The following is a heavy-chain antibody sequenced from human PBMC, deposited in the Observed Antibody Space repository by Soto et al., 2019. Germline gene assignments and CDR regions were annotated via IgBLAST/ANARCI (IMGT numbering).Heavy chain of an antibody. Sequence: QVQLQESGPGLVKPSETLSLTCTVSGGSISSYYWSWIRQPPGKGLEWIGYIYYSGSTNYNPSLKSRVTISVDTSKNQFSLKLSSVTAADTAVYYCARESQTVTYDAFDIWGQGTMVTGSS. CDR1: GGSISSYY. J-gene: IGHJ3*02. V-gene: IGHV4-59*01. CDR2: IYYSGST. CDR3: ARESQTVTYDAFDI. D-gene: IGHD4-17*01.